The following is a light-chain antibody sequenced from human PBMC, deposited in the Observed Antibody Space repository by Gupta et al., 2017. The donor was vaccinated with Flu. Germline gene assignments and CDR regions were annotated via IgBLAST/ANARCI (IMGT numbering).Light chain of an antibody. J-gene: IGKJ4*01. CDR3: QQRSNGHRLT. V-gene: IGKV3-11*01. CDR1: QSVDRN. CDR2: DAS. Sequence: ATQSLSPGERATLYSRNSQSVDRNLAWYQQKPGQGPRLLICDASDRATGVPARFSASGSGTDFTLTISSLEPEDFAVYYCQQRSNGHRLTFGGGTRIEI.